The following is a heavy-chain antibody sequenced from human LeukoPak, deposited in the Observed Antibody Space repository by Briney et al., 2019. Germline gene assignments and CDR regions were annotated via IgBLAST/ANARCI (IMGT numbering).Heavy chain of an antibody. Sequence: SQTLSLTCAISGDSVSSNSAAWNRIRQSPSRGLEWLGRTYYRSKWYNDYAVSVKSRITINPDTSKNQFSLQLNSVTPEDTAVYYCARENIAAAGNSFDYWGQGTLVTVSS. D-gene: IGHD6-13*01. CDR3: ARENIAAAGNSFDY. CDR1: GDSVSSNSAA. V-gene: IGHV6-1*01. CDR2: TYYRSKWYN. J-gene: IGHJ4*02.